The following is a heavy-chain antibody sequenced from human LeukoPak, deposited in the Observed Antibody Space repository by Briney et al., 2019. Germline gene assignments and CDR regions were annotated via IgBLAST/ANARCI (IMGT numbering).Heavy chain of an antibody. Sequence: GGSLRLSCSASGSTFDDYAESWFRQAPGKCLEWVGFIRSKAFGGTPEYAASVRGRFTISRDDSKSIAYLQMNSLKTEDTAVYYCTRNTVTVHFDDWSQGTLVTVSS. D-gene: IGHD4-17*01. V-gene: IGHV3-49*03. J-gene: IGHJ4*02. CDR1: GSTFDDYA. CDR3: TRNTVTVHFDD. CDR2: IRSKAFGGTP.